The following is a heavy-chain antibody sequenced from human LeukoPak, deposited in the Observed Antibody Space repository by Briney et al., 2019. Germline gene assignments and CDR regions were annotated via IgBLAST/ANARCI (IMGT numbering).Heavy chain of an antibody. V-gene: IGHV4-59*01. CDR3: VRLQPNTGEWAFDI. D-gene: IGHD1-1*01. CDR1: GDSISSYY. J-gene: IGHJ3*02. Sequence: PSETLSLTCTVSGDSISSYYWSWIRQPPGEGLEWIGYISNSGSTNYKPSLKSRVTISVDTSKHQLSLKLSSVTAADTAVYYCVRLQPNTGEWAFDIWGQGTMVSVSS. CDR2: ISNSGST.